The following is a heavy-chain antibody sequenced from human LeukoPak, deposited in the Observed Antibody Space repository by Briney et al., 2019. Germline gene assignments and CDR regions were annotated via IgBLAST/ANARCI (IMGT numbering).Heavy chain of an antibody. CDR1: GFTFSNYG. V-gene: IGHV3-33*01. J-gene: IGHJ4*02. Sequence: GRSLRLSCAASGFTFSNYGMHWVRQAPGKGLEWVAVIRYEGSNKYYADSVKGRFTISRDNSKNTLYMQMNSLRVEDTAVYYCATAPRGGDYEDYWGQGTLVTVSS. D-gene: IGHD4-17*01. CDR2: IRYEGSNK. CDR3: ATAPRGGDYEDY.